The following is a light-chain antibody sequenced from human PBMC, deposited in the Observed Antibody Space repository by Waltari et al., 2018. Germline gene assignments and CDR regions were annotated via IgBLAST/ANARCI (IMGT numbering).Light chain of an antibody. Sequence: DIQMTQSPSSLSASVGDRVTITCRASQSISSYLNWYPQKQGIAPKLLIYAASSLKSGVPSRFSGSGSGTDFTLTISSLQPEDVATYYCQQSYSTPWTFGQGTKVEIK. V-gene: IGKV1-39*01. CDR2: AAS. CDR1: QSISSY. CDR3: QQSYSTPWT. J-gene: IGKJ1*01.